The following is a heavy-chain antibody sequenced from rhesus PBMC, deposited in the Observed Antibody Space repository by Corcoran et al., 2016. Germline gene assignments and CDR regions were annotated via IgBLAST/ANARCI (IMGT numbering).Heavy chain of an antibody. CDR2: IYGSGGSN. CDR1: GGSISGYYY. Sequence: QVQLQESGPGLVKPSETLSLTCAVSGGSISGYYYWSWIRQPPGKGLEWIGSIYGSGGSNYLNPSLKSRFTLSVDTSKNQFSLKLSSVTAADTAVYYCACLSSWSPDYWGQGVLVTVSS. V-gene: IGHV4S14*01. J-gene: IGHJ4*01. CDR3: ACLSSWSPDY. D-gene: IGHD6-13*01.